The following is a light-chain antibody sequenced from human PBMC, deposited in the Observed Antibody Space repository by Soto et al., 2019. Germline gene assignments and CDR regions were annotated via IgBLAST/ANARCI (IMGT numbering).Light chain of an antibody. CDR2: DVS. V-gene: IGLV2-14*01. CDR3: SSYTSSSTLLYV. J-gene: IGLJ1*01. Sequence: QSVLTQPASVSGSPGQSITISCTGTSRDVGGYNYVSWYQQHPGKAPKLMIYDVSNRPSGVSNRFSGSMSGNTASLTISGLQAEDEADYYCSSYTSSSTLLYVFGTGTKVTVL. CDR1: SRDVGGYNY.